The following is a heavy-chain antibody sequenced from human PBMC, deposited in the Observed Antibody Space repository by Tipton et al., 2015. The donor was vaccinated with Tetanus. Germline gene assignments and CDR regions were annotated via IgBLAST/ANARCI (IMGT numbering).Heavy chain of an antibody. V-gene: IGHV3-7*01. CDR2: INREGGGK. J-gene: IGHJ4*02. Sequence: SLRLSCSASGFILSNYWMSWVRQAPGKGLEWVANINREGGGKYYVDSVKGRFTISRDEAKNSLYLQMSSLRVGDTAVYYCARAPNRISRAYDCWGQGTQVTVSS. CDR3: ARAPNRISRAYDC. CDR1: GFILSNYW. D-gene: IGHD1-14*01.